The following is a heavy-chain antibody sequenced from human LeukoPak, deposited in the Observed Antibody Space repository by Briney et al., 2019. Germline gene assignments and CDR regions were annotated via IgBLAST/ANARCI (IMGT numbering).Heavy chain of an antibody. D-gene: IGHD3-10*01. CDR3: SRYYYASGSSDY. CDR1: GFTFSSYE. Sequence: GGSLRLSCVAPGFTFSSYEMNWVRQAPGKGLEWVSYISSSGTTIYYADSVKGRFTISRDNAKNSLYLQMNSLRAEDTALYYCSRYYYASGSSDYWGQGTLVTVSS. CDR2: ISSSGTTI. J-gene: IGHJ4*02. V-gene: IGHV3-48*03.